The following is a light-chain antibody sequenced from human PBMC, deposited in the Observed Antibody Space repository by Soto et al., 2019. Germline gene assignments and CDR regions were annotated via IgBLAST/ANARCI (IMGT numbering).Light chain of an antibody. CDR1: QSVNTN. V-gene: IGKV3-15*01. CDR2: GAS. J-gene: IGKJ2*01. Sequence: EIVMTQSPATLSVSPGERATLSCRASQSVNTNLAWYQQNPGQAPRLLIYGASTRAAGIPARFSGSGSGTEFTLTISSLQSEDFAVSYCQQYTNWPRTFGQGTKLEIK. CDR3: QQYTNWPRT.